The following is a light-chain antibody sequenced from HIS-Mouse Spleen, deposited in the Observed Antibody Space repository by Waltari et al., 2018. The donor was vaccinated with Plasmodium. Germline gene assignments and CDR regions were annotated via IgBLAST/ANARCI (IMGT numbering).Light chain of an antibody. V-gene: IGLV3-1*01. CDR1: KLGDKY. J-gene: IGLJ2*01. Sequence: SYELTPPPPVSVAPGQTARIPCPGDKLGDKYACWYQQKPGQSPVLVIYQDSKRPSGIPERFSGSNSGNTATLTISGTQAMDEADYYCQAWDSSTVVFGGGTKLTVL. CDR2: QDS. CDR3: QAWDSSTVV.